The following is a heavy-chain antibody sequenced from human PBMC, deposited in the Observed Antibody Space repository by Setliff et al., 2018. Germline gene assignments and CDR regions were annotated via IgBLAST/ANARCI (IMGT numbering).Heavy chain of an antibody. Sequence: ASVKVSCKASGYAFTGHYIHWVRQAPGHGLEWMGWINPRTGITNYARQFQGRVTMTRSTIITTVYMDLRRLKSDDTAVYYCARVTDYHGSGSYWAKDVWGKGTTVTVSS. CDR1: GYAFTGHY. CDR3: ARVTDYHGSGSYWAKDV. V-gene: IGHV1-2*02. D-gene: IGHD3-10*01. J-gene: IGHJ6*04. CDR2: INPRTGIT.